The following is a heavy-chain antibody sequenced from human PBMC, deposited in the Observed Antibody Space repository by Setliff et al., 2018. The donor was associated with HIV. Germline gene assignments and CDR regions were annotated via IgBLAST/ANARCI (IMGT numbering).Heavy chain of an antibody. J-gene: IGHJ3*02. CDR1: GDSVTSDSYY. CDR3: ARTPTAPDAFDI. CDR2: IYFSGST. V-gene: IGHV4-61*02. Sequence: PSETLSLTCTVSGDSVTSDSYYWNWIRQPAGKTLEWIGRIYFSGSTNYNPSLKSRVTISIDTSKNQLSLKLSSVTAADTAVYYCARTPTAPDAFDIWGQGTMVTVSS.